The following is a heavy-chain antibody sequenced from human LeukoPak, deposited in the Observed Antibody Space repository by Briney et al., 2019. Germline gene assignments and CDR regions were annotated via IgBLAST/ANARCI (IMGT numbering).Heavy chain of an antibody. CDR2: IYYSGST. CDR3: ARVFDIIVPSWAFDI. V-gene: IGHV4-31*03. CDR1: GGSISSGGYY. D-gene: IGHD3-9*01. Sequence: PSETLSLTCTVSGGSISSGGYYWSWIRQHPGKGLEWIGYIYYSGSTYYNPSLKSRVTISVDTSKNQFSLKLSSVTAADTAVYYCARVFDIIVPSWAFDIWGQGTMVTVSS. J-gene: IGHJ3*02.